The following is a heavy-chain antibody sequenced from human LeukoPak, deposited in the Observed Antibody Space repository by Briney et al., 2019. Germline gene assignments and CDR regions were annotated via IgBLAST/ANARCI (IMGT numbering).Heavy chain of an antibody. V-gene: IGHV3-21*01. Sequence: PGGSLRLSCAASGFSFSSYTMNWVRQAPGKGLEWVSIISSSSSYIYYADSVKGRFTISRDNAKNALYLQMNSLRVEDTAVYYCARYGRCGGDCYASWGQGTLVTVSS. J-gene: IGHJ4*02. CDR2: ISSSSSYI. D-gene: IGHD2-21*02. CDR1: GFSFSSYT. CDR3: ARYGRCGGDCYAS.